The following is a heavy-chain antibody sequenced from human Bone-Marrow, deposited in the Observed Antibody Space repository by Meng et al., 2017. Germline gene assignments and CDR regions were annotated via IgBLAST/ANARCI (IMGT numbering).Heavy chain of an antibody. CDR3: ARDRTQITMVRGVLFYCYYCGMDV. Sequence: ASVKVFCKASGYTFTSYDINWVRQATGQGLEWMGWMNPNSGNTGYAQKFQGRVTITRNTSISTAYTELSSLRSEDTTVYYCARDRTQITMVRGVLFYCYYCGMDVWGQGTTVTVSS. V-gene: IGHV1-8*03. CDR1: GYTFTSYD. CDR2: MNPNSGNT. D-gene: IGHD3-10*01. J-gene: IGHJ6*02.